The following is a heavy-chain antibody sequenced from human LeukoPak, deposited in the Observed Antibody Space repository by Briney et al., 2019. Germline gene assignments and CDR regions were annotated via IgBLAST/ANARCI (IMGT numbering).Heavy chain of an antibody. J-gene: IGHJ4*02. CDR2: MSFSGST. D-gene: IGHD3-9*01. V-gene: IGHV4-39*07. CDR1: GGSISSGCYY. CDR3: ARVTGYTIEDYFDY. Sequence: TSETLSLTCTVSGGSISSGCYYWGCIRQPPGKGLEWFGSMSFSGSTYYNPSLKSRVTISVDTSKSQFSLKLRSVTAAERAAYYCARVTGYTIEDYFDYWGQGTLVTVSS.